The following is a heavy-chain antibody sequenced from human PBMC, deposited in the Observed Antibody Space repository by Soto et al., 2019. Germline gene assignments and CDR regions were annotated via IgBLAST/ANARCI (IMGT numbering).Heavy chain of an antibody. Sequence: QVQLVQSGAEVKKPGSSVKVSCKASGDTFSTYTITWMRQAPGQGLEWMGGIIPRSATSNYAQKFQGRVPSAEDESPNTADMELSSPRSEDTAVYYCAREGLVLVPTTVNSDYYYYAMDVWGQGTTVTVSS. CDR2: IIPRSATS. D-gene: IGHD2-2*01. V-gene: IGHV1-69*12. CDR1: GDTFSTYT. J-gene: IGHJ6*02. CDR3: AREGLVLVPTTVNSDYYYYAMDV.